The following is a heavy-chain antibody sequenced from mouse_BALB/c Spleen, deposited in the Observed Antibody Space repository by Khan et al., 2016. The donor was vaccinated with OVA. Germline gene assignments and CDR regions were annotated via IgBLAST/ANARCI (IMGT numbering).Heavy chain of an antibody. Sequence: QVQLQQSGAELARPGASVKMSCKTSGYTFSSYTIHWIKLRPGQGLEWIGYINPNNGYTNYNQKFKDKATLTADKSSTTVYMQLSSLTSDDSAMYNCVRDGAYYWNDGWFAYWGQGTLVTVSA. CDR3: VRDGAYYWNDGWFAY. V-gene: IGHV1-4*01. CDR1: GYTFSSYT. CDR2: INPNNGYT. J-gene: IGHJ3*01. D-gene: IGHD2-14*01.